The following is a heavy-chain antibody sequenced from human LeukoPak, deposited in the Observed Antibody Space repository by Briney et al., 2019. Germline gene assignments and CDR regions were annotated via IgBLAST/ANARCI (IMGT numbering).Heavy chain of an antibody. V-gene: IGHV4-59*12. D-gene: IGHD2-2*01. J-gene: IGHJ5*02. CDR3: ARRFCSSAGCHRTFNYFDP. CDR2: IYYSGTN. Sequence: PSETLSLTCTVYGDSINDYYWTWIRQPPGKRREWIGYIYYSGTNTYHPSLGSRVTISLDTSKNQVSLTLTSVTAADTAVYYCARRFCSSAGCHRTFNYFDPWGQGILVTVSS. CDR1: GDSINDYY.